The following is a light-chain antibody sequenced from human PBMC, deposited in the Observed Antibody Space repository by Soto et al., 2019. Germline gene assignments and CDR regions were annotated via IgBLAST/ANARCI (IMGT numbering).Light chain of an antibody. J-gene: IGLJ1*01. Sequence: QSVLTQPASVSGSPGQSITISCTGTSSDVGGYKYVSWYQHHPGKAPKLMIHEVSNRPSGVSNRFSGSKSGNTASLTISGLQAEDEADYYCMSYTDSTSLVFGTGTKVHRP. CDR1: SSDVGGYKY. CDR2: EVS. CDR3: MSYTDSTSLV. V-gene: IGLV2-14*01.